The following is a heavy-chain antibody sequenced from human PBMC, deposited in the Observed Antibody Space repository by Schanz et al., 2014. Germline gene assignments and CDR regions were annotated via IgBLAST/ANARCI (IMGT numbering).Heavy chain of an antibody. CDR3: AKEDRNHNSDYVY. J-gene: IGHJ4*02. CDR2: IRFDASHK. CDR1: GFSFSGSG. Sequence: QVQLVESGGGVVQPGGSLRLSCAASGFSFSGSGMHWVRQAPGEGLEWVAFIRFDASHKYYADSVKGRFTISRDNSKNTLYLQMNSLRPEDTAVYYCAKEDRNHNSDYVYWGQGTLVTVSS. D-gene: IGHD3-22*01. V-gene: IGHV3-30*02.